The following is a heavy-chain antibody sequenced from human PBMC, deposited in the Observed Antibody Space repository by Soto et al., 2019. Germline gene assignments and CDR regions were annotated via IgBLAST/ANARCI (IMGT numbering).Heavy chain of an antibody. D-gene: IGHD3-10*01. Sequence: QVQLVESGGGVVQPGRSLRLSCAASGFTFSSYGMHWVRQAPGKGLEWVAVISYDGSDKYYVDSVTGRFTISRDNSKNTLYLQMNSLRAEDTAVYYCAKAHRSYGSGSYYGYYGMDVWGQWTTVTVSS. V-gene: IGHV3-30*18. CDR1: GFTFSSYG. CDR2: ISYDGSDK. CDR3: AKAHRSYGSGSYYGYYGMDV. J-gene: IGHJ6*02.